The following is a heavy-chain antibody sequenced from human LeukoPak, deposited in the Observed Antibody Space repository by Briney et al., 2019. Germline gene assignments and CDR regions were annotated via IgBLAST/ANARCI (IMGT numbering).Heavy chain of an antibody. CDR1: GGSNSSYY. V-gene: IGHV4-4*07. J-gene: IGHJ5*02. D-gene: IGHD1-26*01. Sequence: SETLSLTCTVSGGSNSSYYWSWIRQAAGKGLEWIGRIYTSGSTNYNPSLKSRVTMSVDMSKNQFSLNPTSVTAADTAVYYCARETGSSRWFDPWGQGTLVTVSS. CDR2: IYTSGST. CDR3: ARETGSSRWFDP.